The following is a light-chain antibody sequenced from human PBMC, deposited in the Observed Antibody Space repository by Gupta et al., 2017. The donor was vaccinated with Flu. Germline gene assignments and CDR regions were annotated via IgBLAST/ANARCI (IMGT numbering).Light chain of an antibody. CDR2: GAS. CDR1: QCVSSN. CDR3: QQYHNFYT. J-gene: IGKJ2*01. Sequence: SPGNLSMSPGERATLSCRASQCVSSNLAWYQQKPGQAPRLLIYGASTRATGIPVRFSGSGSGTEFTLTISSLQSEDFALYFCQQYHNFYTFGPGTKLEIK. V-gene: IGKV3-15*01.